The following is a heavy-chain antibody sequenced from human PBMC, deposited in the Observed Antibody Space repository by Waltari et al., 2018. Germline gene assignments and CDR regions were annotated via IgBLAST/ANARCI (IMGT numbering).Heavy chain of an antibody. CDR1: RFTFSGSA. CDR3: TRQDRDFWSGLVDY. V-gene: IGHV3-73*02. CDR2: IRSKANSYAT. J-gene: IGHJ4*02. D-gene: IGHD3-3*01. Sequence: EVQLVESGGGLVQPGGSLKLSCAASRFTFSGSAMHWVRQASGKGLEWVGRIRSKANSYATAYAASVKGRFTISRDESKNTAYLRMNSLKTEDTAVYYCTRQDRDFWSGLVDYWGQGTLVTVSS.